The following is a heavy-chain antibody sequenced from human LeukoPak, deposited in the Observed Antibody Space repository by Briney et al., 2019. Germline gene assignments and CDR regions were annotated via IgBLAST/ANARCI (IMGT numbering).Heavy chain of an antibody. CDR3: VRDLTMVERAFDY. Sequence: GGSLRLSCAASGFTFSSYSMNWVRQAPGKGLEWVSSISSSSSYIYYADSVKGRFTISRDNAKNSLYLQMNSLRAEDTAVYYCVRDLTMVERAFDYWGQGTLVTVSS. CDR1: GFTFSSYS. V-gene: IGHV3-21*01. D-gene: IGHD3-10*01. J-gene: IGHJ4*02. CDR2: ISSSSSYI.